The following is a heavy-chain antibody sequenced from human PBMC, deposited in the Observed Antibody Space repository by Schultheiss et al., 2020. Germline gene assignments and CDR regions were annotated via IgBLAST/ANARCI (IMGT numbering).Heavy chain of an antibody. CDR1: GFTFSSYG. D-gene: IGHD5-18*01. CDR2: ISGSGGST. CDR3: AKSTGGYSHCYDY. V-gene: IGHV3-23*01. Sequence: GGSLRLSCAASGFTFSSYGMHWVRQAPGRGLEWVSAISGSGGSTYYADSVKGRITISRDNSKNTLYLQMNSLTIEDTAVYYCAKSTGGYSHCYDYWGQGTLVTVSS. J-gene: IGHJ4*02.